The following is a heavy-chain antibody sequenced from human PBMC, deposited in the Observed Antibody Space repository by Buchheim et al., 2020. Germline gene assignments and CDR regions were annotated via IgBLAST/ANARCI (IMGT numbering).Heavy chain of an antibody. V-gene: IGHV3-7*01. D-gene: IGHD3-10*01. Sequence: EVQLVESGGNLVQPGGSLRLSCAASGFTFSNYWMNWVRQTPGEGLEWVANINQDGSVTHYVPSIKGRFTIFRDNPKNSLYLQMNSLAVEDTAVYYCARDFGASGSFDSWGQGTL. J-gene: IGHJ4*02. CDR2: INQDGSVT. CDR3: ARDFGASGSFDS. CDR1: GFTFSNYW.